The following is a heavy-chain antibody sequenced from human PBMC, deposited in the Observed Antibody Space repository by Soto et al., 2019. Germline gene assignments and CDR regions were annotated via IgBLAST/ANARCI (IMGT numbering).Heavy chain of an antibody. CDR1: GGSISSDSYY. CDR3: ARPLSGEQVFDI. J-gene: IGHJ3*02. CDR2: ISYSGST. Sequence: PSETLSLTCTVSGGSISSDSYYWGWIRQSPEKGLEWIASISYSGSTYYNPTLKSRLIISVDTSKNQFSLRLTSVTAADTAVYYCARPLSGEQVFDIWGQGTMVT. D-gene: IGHD6-13*01. V-gene: IGHV4-39*01.